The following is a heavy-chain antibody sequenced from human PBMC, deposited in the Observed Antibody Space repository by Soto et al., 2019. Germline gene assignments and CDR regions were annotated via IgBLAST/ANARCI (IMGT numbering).Heavy chain of an antibody. CDR2: TYYRSKWYN. J-gene: IGHJ6*02. Sequence: PSQTLSLTCAISGDSVSSNSAAWNWIRQSPSRGLEWLGRTYYRSKWYNDYAVSVKSRTTINPDTSKNQFSLQLNSVTPEDTAVYYCARDTQVPSYYDFWSGKPYGMDVWGQGTTVTVSS. CDR1: GDSVSSNSAA. V-gene: IGHV6-1*01. D-gene: IGHD3-3*01. CDR3: ARDTQVPSYYDFWSGKPYGMDV.